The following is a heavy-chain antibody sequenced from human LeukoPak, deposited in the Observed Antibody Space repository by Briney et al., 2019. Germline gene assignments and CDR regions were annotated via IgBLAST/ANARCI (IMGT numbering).Heavy chain of an antibody. J-gene: IGHJ6*02. Sequence: SETLSLTCAVYGGSFSGYYWSWIRQPPGKGLEWIGEINHSGSTNYNPSLKSRVTISVDTSKNQFSLKLSSVTAADTAVYYCARQTGSGSPKYYYYYYGMDVWGRGTTVTVSS. CDR1: GGSFSGYY. V-gene: IGHV4-34*01. CDR2: INHSGST. CDR3: ARQTGSGSPKYYYYYYGMDV. D-gene: IGHD3-10*01.